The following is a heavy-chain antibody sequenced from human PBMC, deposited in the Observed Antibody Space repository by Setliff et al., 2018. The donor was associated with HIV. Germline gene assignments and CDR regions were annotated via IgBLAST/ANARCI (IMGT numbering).Heavy chain of an antibody. J-gene: IGHJ4*02. V-gene: IGHV3-74*01. CDR1: GFTFSDYW. CDR2: IGRDGTAA. D-gene: IGHD3-22*01. CDR3: AKDRYYDSSGSPFDY. Sequence: GGSLRLSCTASGFTFSDYWMHWVRRGPGRGLEWVSRIGRDGTAANYADSVKGRFTISRDNSKNTLYLQMNSLRAEDTAVYYCAKDRYYDSSGSPFDYWGQGTLVTVSS.